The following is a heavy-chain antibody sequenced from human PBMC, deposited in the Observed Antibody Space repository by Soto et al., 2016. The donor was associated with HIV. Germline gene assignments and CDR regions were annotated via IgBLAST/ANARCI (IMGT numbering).Heavy chain of an antibody. CDR3: AKDLIGRGYGVDV. CDR2: ISGDGRSI. D-gene: IGHD1-26*01. Sequence: EVQLVESGGGVVQPGGSLRLSCAASGFTFDDYAMHWVRQAPGKGLEWVSVISGDGRSIYYADSMKGRFTISRDQSENSLHLLMNNLRNEDTALYYCAKDLIGRGYGVDVWGQGTTVTVSS. J-gene: IGHJ6*02. CDR1: GFTFDDYA. V-gene: IGHV3-43*02.